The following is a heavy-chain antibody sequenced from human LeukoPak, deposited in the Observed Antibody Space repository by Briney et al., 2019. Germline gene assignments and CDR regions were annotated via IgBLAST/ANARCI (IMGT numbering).Heavy chain of an antibody. CDR2: SYFTGRI. V-gene: IGHV4-31*03. CDR3: ARTGYCSSSSCYEDYGMDV. J-gene: IGHJ6*02. D-gene: IGHD2-2*01. CDR1: GASLSSGGYH. Sequence: PSETLSLTCSVSGASLSSGGYHWSWIRQRPGKGLEWIGFSYFTGRILYNPSLKSRVTISQDTSQNQFFLKMTSMTAADTAVYFCARTGYCSSSSCYEDYGMDVWGQGTTVTVS.